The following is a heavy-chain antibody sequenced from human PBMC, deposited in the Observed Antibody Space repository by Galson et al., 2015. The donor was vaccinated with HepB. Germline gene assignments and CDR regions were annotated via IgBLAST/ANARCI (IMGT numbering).Heavy chain of an antibody. D-gene: IGHD3-10*02. V-gene: IGHV5-10-1*01. Sequence: QSGAEVKKPGESLRISCKGSGYSFTNYMISWVRQLPGKGLEWMGRIDPSDSYTDYSPSFQGHVTISTDMSISTSYLQWISLKASDTAMYFCARLDYVRESDYDHYGMDVWGQGTAVTVSS. CDR1: GYSFTNYM. CDR2: IDPSDSYT. CDR3: ARLDYVRESDYDHYGMDV. J-gene: IGHJ6*02.